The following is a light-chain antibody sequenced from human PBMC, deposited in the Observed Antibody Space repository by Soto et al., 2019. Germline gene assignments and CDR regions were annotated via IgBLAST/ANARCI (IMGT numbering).Light chain of an antibody. Sequence: DIQMTQSPSSLSASIGDRVTISCRASQGISNDLAWYQQKPGKVPYLLIYAASTSHSGVPSRFRGSGSGTDFTFTISTLQPEEFATIYFQNNTGAPGPSGQGTK. J-gene: IGKJ1*01. V-gene: IGKV1-27*01. CDR2: AAS. CDR3: QNNTGAPGP. CDR1: QGISND.